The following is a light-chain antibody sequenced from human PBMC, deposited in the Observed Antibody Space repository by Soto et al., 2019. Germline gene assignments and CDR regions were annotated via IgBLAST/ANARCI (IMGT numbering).Light chain of an antibody. CDR2: DAS. Sequence: EIVLTQSPATLSLSPGERATLSCRASQSVTTYLAWYQQKPGQAPRLLIHDASKRAAGVPDRFSGSGSGTDFTLTITSVESGDFAIYYCQQRTSWYTFGQGTKLEI. CDR1: QSVTTY. CDR3: QQRTSWYT. V-gene: IGKV3-11*01. J-gene: IGKJ2*01.